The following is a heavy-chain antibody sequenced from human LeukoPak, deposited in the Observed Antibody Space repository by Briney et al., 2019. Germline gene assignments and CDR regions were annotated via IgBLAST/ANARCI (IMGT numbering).Heavy chain of an antibody. J-gene: IGHJ4*02. CDR2: IKTDGSIT. D-gene: IGHD6-13*01. CDR1: GFSFSVYW. CDR3: ARGYSSSWYLD. Sequence: LTGGSLRLSCAASGFSFSVYWMHWVRQAPGKEPVWVSRIKTDGSITDYADFVKGRFTISRDNAKNTLYLQMNSLRADDTAVYYCARGYSSSWYLDWGQGTLVTVSS. V-gene: IGHV3-74*01.